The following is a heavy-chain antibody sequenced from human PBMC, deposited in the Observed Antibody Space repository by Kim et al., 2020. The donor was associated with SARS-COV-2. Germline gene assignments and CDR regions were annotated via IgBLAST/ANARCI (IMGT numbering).Heavy chain of an antibody. Sequence: SVKVSCKASGGTFSSYAISWVRQAPGQGLEWMGRIIPILGIANYAQKFQGRVTITADKSTSTAYMELSSLRSEDTAVYYCARAYYYGSGSYYNDYYYGMDVWGQGTTVTASS. D-gene: IGHD3-10*01. J-gene: IGHJ6*02. V-gene: IGHV1-69*04. CDR2: IIPILGIA. CDR3: ARAYYYGSGSYYNDYYYGMDV. CDR1: GGTFSSYA.